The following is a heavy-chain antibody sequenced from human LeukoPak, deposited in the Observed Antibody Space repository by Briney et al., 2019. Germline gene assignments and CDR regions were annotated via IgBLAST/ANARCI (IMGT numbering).Heavy chain of an antibody. Sequence: SETLSLTCSVSGGSISSYYWSWIRQPAGKGLEWIGRIYTSGSTNYNPSLKSRVTMSVDTSKNQFSLKLSSVTAADTAVYYCASGKEMATMWNSANWFDPWGQGTLVTVSS. CDR2: IYTSGST. CDR1: GGSISSYY. D-gene: IGHD1-7*01. CDR3: ASGKEMATMWNSANWFDP. V-gene: IGHV4-4*07. J-gene: IGHJ5*02.